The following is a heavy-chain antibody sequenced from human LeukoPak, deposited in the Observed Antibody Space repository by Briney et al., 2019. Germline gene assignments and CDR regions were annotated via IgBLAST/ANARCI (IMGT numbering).Heavy chain of an antibody. Sequence: RASVKVSCKASGYTFTSYGISWVRQAPGQGLEWMGWISAYNGNTNYAQKLQGRVTMTTDTSTSTAYMELRSLRSDDTAVYYCARERYSSSWYHFDYWGQGTLVTVSS. D-gene: IGHD6-13*01. CDR2: ISAYNGNT. J-gene: IGHJ4*02. CDR3: ARERYSSSWYHFDY. CDR1: GYTFTSYG. V-gene: IGHV1-18*01.